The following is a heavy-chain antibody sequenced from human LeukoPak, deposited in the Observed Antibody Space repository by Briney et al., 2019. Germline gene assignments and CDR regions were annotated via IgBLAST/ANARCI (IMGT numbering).Heavy chain of an antibody. CDR2: INPNSGGT. V-gene: IGHV1-2*02. Sequence: GASVKLSCKASGYTFTVYYMHWVRQAPGQGLEWMGWINPNSGGTNYAQKFQGRVTMTRDMSTSTVYMELSSLRSEDTAVYYCARDRDTMVRGGNWFDPWGQGTLVTVSS. CDR1: GYTFTVYY. D-gene: IGHD3-10*01. CDR3: ARDRDTMVRGGNWFDP. J-gene: IGHJ5*02.